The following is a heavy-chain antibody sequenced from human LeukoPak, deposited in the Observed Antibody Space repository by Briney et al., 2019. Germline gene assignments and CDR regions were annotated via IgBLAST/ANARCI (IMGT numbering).Heavy chain of an antibody. Sequence: GGSLRLSCVASGCTFSSYWMHWVRQVPGKGLVWVSLINGDGSGTNYAHSVKGGFTISRDNAKNTLYLQMNSLRDEDTAVYYCARGYSASWVNWFVPWGQATLVTVSS. CDR3: ARGYSASWVNWFVP. J-gene: IGHJ5*02. CDR2: INGDGSGT. D-gene: IGHD6-13*01. V-gene: IGHV3-74*01. CDR1: GCTFSSYW.